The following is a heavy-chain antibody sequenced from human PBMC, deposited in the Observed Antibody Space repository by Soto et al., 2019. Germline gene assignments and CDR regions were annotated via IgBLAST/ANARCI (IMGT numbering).Heavy chain of an antibody. CDR3: ARERIAAAGTRGAFDI. D-gene: IGHD6-13*01. V-gene: IGHV1-46*01. CDR2: INPSGGST. J-gene: IGHJ3*02. Sequence: ASVKVSCKXSGYTFTSYYMHWVRQAPGQGLEWMGIINPSGGSTSYAQKFQGRVTMTRDTSTSTVYMELSSLRSEDTAVYYCARERIAAAGTRGAFDIWGQGTMVTVSS. CDR1: GYTFTSYY.